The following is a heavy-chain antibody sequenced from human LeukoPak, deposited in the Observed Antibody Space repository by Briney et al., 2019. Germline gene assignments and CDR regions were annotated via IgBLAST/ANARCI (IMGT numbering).Heavy chain of an antibody. Sequence: GGSLRLSCAASGFTFSSYAMPWVRQAPGKGLEWVAVISYDGSNKYYADSVKGRFTISRDNSKNTLYLQMNSLRAEDTAVYYCAKEVSYYGDYISPIDYWGQGTLVTVSS. CDR3: AKEVSYYGDYISPIDY. J-gene: IGHJ4*02. V-gene: IGHV3-30-3*01. CDR1: GFTFSSYA. D-gene: IGHD4-17*01. CDR2: ISYDGSNK.